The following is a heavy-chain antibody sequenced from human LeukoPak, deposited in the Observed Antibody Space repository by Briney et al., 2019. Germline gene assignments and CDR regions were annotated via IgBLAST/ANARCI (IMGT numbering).Heavy chain of an antibody. D-gene: IGHD2-15*01. CDR2: ISYDGSNK. J-gene: IGHJ4*02. CDR3: ARGLVAADEYCDY. Sequence: PEGSLRLSCAASGFTFSSYAMHWVRQAPGKGLEWVAVISYDGSNKYYADSVKGRFTISRDNAKNTLYLQMNSLRAEDTAVYYCARGLVAADEYCDYWGQGTLVTVSS. CDR1: GFTFSSYA. V-gene: IGHV3-30*04.